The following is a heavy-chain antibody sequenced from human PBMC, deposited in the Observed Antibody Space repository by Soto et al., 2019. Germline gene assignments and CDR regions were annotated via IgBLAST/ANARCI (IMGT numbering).Heavy chain of an antibody. J-gene: IGHJ4*02. CDR2: IKSKTDGGTT. Sequence: GGSLRLSCAASGFTFSNAWMSWVRQAPGKGLEWVGRIKSKTDGGTTDYAAPVKGRFTISRDDSKNTLYLQMNSLKTEDTAVYYCTTPRGEFLWFGEFYWGQGTLVTVSS. D-gene: IGHD3-10*01. CDR3: TTPRGEFLWFGEFY. CDR1: GFTFSNAW. V-gene: IGHV3-15*01.